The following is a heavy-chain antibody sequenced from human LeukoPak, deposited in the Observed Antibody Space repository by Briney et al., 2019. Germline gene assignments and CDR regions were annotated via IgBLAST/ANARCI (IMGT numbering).Heavy chain of an antibody. CDR2: FDREDSET. D-gene: IGHD3-10*01. V-gene: IGHV1-24*01. J-gene: IGHJ4*02. CDR3: TTEVNFYGSRSAYYFDF. Sequence: ASVKVSCKVSGYXLTELSIHWVRQAPGKGLEWMGVFDREDSETIYAQKFQGRVTMTEDISTDTAYMELSTLRSEDTAVYYCTTEVNFYGSRSAYYFDFWGQGNLVTVSS. CDR1: GYXLTELS.